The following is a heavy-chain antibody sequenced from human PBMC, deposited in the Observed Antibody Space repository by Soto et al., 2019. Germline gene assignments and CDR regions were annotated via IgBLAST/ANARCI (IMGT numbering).Heavy chain of an antibody. J-gene: IGHJ4*02. Sequence: QVQLQESGPGLVKPSETLSLTCNVSGVSVSSDSYYWTWIRQPPGKGLEWIGYLYYSRITNYHPSLKGRVTISIDTSKNQFSLRLTSVTAADTALYYCARVDAGGNSFGPLDSWGQGTLVTVSS. CDR1: GVSVSSDSYY. CDR3: ARVDAGGNSFGPLDS. CDR2: LYYSRIT. D-gene: IGHD3-3*01. V-gene: IGHV4-61*01.